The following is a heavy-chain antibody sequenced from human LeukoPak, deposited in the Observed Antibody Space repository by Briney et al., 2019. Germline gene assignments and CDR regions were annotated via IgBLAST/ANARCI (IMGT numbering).Heavy chain of an antibody. Sequence: ASVKVSCKASGGTFSSYGVSWVRQAPGQGLEWMGGISPIFGTAHYAQNFQARVTITVDKSTNTVYMQLNDLRSDDTAVYFCAGDPPQAWGKGTTVTVSS. CDR2: ISPIFGTA. CDR3: AGDPPQA. J-gene: IGHJ6*04. V-gene: IGHV1-69*06. CDR1: GGTFSSYG.